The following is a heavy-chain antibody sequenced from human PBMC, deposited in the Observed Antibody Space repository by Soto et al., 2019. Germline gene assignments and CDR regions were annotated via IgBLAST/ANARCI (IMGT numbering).Heavy chain of an antibody. Sequence: SVMVSCKASGFTFTSSAVQWVRQARGQRLEWIGWIVVGSGNTNYAQKFQERVTITRDMSTSTAYMELSSLRSEDTAVYYCSNMVRGAYNWFDPWGQGTLVTVSS. CDR3: SNMVRGAYNWFDP. D-gene: IGHD3-10*01. J-gene: IGHJ5*02. CDR2: IVVGSGNT. CDR1: GFTFTSSA. V-gene: IGHV1-58*01.